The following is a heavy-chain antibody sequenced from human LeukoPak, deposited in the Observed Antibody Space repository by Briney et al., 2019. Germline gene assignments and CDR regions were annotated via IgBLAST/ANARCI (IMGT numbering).Heavy chain of an antibody. V-gene: IGHV1-24*01. Sequence: ASVKVSCKVSGYTLTELSMHWVRQAPGKGLEWMGGFDPEDGETIYAQKFQGRVTMTEGTSTDTAYMELSSPRSEDTAVYYCATHPPCSSTSCYPFDYWGQGTLVTVSS. D-gene: IGHD2-2*01. CDR3: ATHPPCSSTSCYPFDY. CDR1: GYTLTELS. CDR2: FDPEDGET. J-gene: IGHJ4*02.